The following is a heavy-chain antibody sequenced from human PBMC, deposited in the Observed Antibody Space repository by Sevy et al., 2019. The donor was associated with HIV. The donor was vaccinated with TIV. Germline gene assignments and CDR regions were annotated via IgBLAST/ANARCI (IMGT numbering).Heavy chain of an antibody. D-gene: IGHD3-9*01. J-gene: IGHJ6*02. CDR2: IYYSGST. CDR1: GGSISSSSYY. Sequence: SETLSLTCTVSGGSISSSSYYWGWIRQPPGKGLEWIGSIYYSGSTYYNPSLKSRVTISVDTSKNQFSLKLSSVTAADTAVYYCARKPRLTGYYLYYYYGMDVWPRDHGHRLL. V-gene: IGHV4-39*01. CDR3: ARKPRLTGYYLYYYYGMDV.